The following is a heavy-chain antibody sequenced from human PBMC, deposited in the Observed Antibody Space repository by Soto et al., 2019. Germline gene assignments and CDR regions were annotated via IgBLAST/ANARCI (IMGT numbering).Heavy chain of an antibody. CDR1: GFTFSNYA. D-gene: IGHD6-13*01. V-gene: IGHV3-23*01. CDR2: ISHTGAVT. CDR3: ATANPHGSSCWFDP. Sequence: PGGSLRLSCAASGFTFSNYAMTWVRQAPGKGLEWVSAISHTGAVTYHADSVKGRFTISRDNSKNTLYLQMNSLRAEDTAVYYCATANPHGSSCWFDPWGLGTLVTVSS. J-gene: IGHJ5*02.